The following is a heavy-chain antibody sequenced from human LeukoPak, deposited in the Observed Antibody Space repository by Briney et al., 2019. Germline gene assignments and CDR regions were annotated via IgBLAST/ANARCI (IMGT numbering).Heavy chain of an antibody. CDR3: ARVTYYYGSGSYYPLYYFDY. CDR1: GGSISSHY. Sequence: SETLSLTCTVSGGSISSHYWSWIRQPPGKGLGWIGYIYYSASTNNNPSLKSRVTISVDTSRNQFSLKLSSVTAADTAVYYCARVTYYYGSGSYYPLYYFDYWGQGTLVTVSS. J-gene: IGHJ4*02. D-gene: IGHD3-10*01. V-gene: IGHV4-59*11. CDR2: IYYSAST.